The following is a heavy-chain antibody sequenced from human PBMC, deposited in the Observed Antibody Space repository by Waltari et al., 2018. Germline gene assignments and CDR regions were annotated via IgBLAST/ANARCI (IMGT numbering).Heavy chain of an antibody. CDR1: GFTLTRYL. J-gene: IGHJ5*02. CDR3: ALRYCTTTSCYGGGFDP. CDR2: SSGDGSLT. Sequence: EVQLVESGGGLVQPGGSLRLSCAASGFTLTRYLMHWVRQAPGKGLVWVSGSSGDGSLTTYADSVKGRFTVSRDNARNAMYMEMNSLRGEDTAVYYCALRYCTTTSCYGGGFDPWGQGTLVTVSS. V-gene: IGHV3-74*01. D-gene: IGHD2-2*01.